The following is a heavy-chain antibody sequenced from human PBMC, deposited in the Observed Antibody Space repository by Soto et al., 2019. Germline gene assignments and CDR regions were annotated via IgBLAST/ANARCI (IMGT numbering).Heavy chain of an antibody. J-gene: IGHJ5*02. Sequence: GASVKVSCKASGYTFTSYAMHWVRQAPGQRLEWMGWINAGNGNTKYSQKFQGRVTITRDTSASTAYMELSSLRSEDTAVYYCARVPRRGADRYINNXFDPWGQATLVTVSS. D-gene: IGHD1-26*01. V-gene: IGHV1-3*01. CDR1: GYTFTSYA. CDR2: INAGNGNT. CDR3: ARVPRRGADRYINNXFDP.